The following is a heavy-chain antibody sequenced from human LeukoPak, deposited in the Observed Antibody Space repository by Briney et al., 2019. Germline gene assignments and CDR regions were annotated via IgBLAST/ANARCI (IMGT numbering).Heavy chain of an antibody. V-gene: IGHV1-8*01. D-gene: IGHD2-21*02. CDR2: MNPNSGNS. Sequence: ASVKVSCTASGYTFTSFDFSWVRQATGQGLEWMGWMNPNSGNSGYEQRFQGRVTLTRNTAIRTAYMELSGLRSDDTAVYYCVRVRGNCGDDCYSFDSWGQGTLVTVSS. J-gene: IGHJ4*02. CDR1: GYTFTSFD. CDR3: VRVRGNCGDDCYSFDS.